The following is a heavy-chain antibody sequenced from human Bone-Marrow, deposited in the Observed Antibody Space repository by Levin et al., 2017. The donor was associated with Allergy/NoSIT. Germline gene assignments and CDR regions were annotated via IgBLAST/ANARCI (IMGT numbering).Heavy chain of an antibody. J-gene: IGHJ4*02. D-gene: IGHD3-10*01. V-gene: IGHV3-7*01. Sequence: GESLKISCAASGFTFSNYWMTWVRQAPGMGLEWVAHIKGDGIGKNYVDSVKGRFTISRDNAKSSVSLQMNSLRVEDTAVYYCVRDGFGWGSHDYWGQGTLVTVSS. CDR2: IKGDGIGK. CDR1: GFTFSNYW. CDR3: VRDGFGWGSHDY.